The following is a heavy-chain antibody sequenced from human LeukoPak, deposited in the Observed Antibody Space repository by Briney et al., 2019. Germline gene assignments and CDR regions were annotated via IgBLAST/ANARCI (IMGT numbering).Heavy chain of an antibody. J-gene: IGHJ4*02. Sequence: GGSLRLSCAASGFTFSDYYMSWIRQAPGKGLEWVSYISSSGSTIYYADSVKGRFTISRDNSKNTLYLQMYSLRAEDTAIYYCAKDRLSNGDPAGYWGQGTLVTVSS. CDR3: AKDRLSNGDPAGY. V-gene: IGHV3-11*01. CDR1: GFTFSDYY. D-gene: IGHD4-17*01. CDR2: ISSSGSTI.